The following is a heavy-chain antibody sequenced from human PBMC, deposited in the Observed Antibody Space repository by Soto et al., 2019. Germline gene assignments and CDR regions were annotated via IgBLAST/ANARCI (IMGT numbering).Heavy chain of an antibody. V-gene: IGHV3-30-3*01. CDR3: SAGYDSSGYYYPSSDAFDI. Sequence: QVQLVESGGGVVQPGRSLRLSCAASGFTFSSYAMHWVRQAPGKGLEWVAVISYDGSNKYYADSVKGRFTISRDNSKNTLYLQMNSLRAEDTAVYYCSAGYDSSGYYYPSSDAFDIWGQGTMVTVSS. D-gene: IGHD3-22*01. CDR1: GFTFSSYA. CDR2: ISYDGSNK. J-gene: IGHJ3*02.